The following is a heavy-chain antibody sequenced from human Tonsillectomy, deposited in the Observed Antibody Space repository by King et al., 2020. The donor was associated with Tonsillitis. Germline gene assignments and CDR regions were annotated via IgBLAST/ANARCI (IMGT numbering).Heavy chain of an antibody. CDR3: ARAGDYYDSSGYYGSYYFDY. CDR1: GGSISSYY. D-gene: IGHD3-22*01. Sequence: VQLQESGPGLVKPSETLSLTCTVSGGSISSYYWSWIRQPPGKGLEWIWYIYYSGSTNYNPSLQSRVTISVDTSKNHFSLKLSSVTAADTAVYYCARAGDYYDSSGYYGSYYFDYWGQGTLVTVSS. CDR2: IYYSGST. J-gene: IGHJ4*02. V-gene: IGHV4-59*01.